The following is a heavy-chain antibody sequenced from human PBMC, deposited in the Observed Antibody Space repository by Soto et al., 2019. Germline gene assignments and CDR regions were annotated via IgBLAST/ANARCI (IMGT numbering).Heavy chain of an antibody. D-gene: IGHD1-1*01. CDR1: GYTFTTCY. Sequence: ASVKVSCKASGYTFTTCYIHWVRQAPGQGLEWMGVINPSGGTTTYAQEFQGRFTISRDNSKNTLYLQMDSLRPEDTAVYYCAKVYKPSKKNYSGMDVWGQGTTVTVSS. V-gene: IGHV1-46*01. CDR3: AKVYKPSKKNYSGMDV. J-gene: IGHJ6*01. CDR2: INPSGGTT.